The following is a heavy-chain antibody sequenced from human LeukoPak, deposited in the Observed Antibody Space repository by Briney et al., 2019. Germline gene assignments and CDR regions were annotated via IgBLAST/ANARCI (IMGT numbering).Heavy chain of an antibody. D-gene: IGHD5-18*01. Sequence: GASVKVSCKASGYTFTGYYMHWVRQAPGQGLEWMGWINPNSGGTNYAQEFQGRVTMTRDTSISTAYMELSRLRSDDTAVYYCARDDTAIDYWGQGTLVTVSS. J-gene: IGHJ4*02. CDR2: INPNSGGT. CDR3: ARDDTAIDY. V-gene: IGHV1-2*02. CDR1: GYTFTGYY.